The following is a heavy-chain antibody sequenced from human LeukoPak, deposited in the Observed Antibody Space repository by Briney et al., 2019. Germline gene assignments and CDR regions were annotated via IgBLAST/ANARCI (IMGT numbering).Heavy chain of an antibody. CDR2: IYTSGST. J-gene: IGHJ6*03. CDR3: ARDSHVELPYAHTHYYMDV. D-gene: IGHD2-15*01. CDR1: GGSISSYY. V-gene: IGHV4-4*07. Sequence: SETLSLTCTGSGGSISSYYWSWIRQPAGKGLEWIGRIYTSGSTNYNPSLESRVTMSVDTSKNQFSLKLSSVTAADTAVYYCARDSHVELPYAHTHYYMDVWGKGTTVTVSS.